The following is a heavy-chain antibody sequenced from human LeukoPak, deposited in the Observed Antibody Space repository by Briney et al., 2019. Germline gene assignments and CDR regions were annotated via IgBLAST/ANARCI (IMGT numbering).Heavy chain of an antibody. CDR3: ARDSGSAAFDI. CDR1: GFTFSSYS. CDR2: ISSSSSYI. J-gene: IGHJ3*02. V-gene: IGHV3-21*01. Sequence: GGSLRLSCAASGFTFSSYSMNWVRQAPGKGLEWVSSISSSSSYIYYADSVKGRFTISRDNAKNSLYLQMNSLRAEDTAVYYCARDSGSAAFDIWGQGAMVTVSS. D-gene: IGHD3-10*01.